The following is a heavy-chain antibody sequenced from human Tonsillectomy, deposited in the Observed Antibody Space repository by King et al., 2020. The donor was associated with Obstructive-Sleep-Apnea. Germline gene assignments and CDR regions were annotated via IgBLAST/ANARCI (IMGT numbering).Heavy chain of an antibody. Sequence: VQLVESGGGLVQPGGSLRLSCAASGFTFSSYSMNWVRQAPGKGLEWVSYISSSSSTIYYADSVKGRFTISRDNAKNSLYLQMNSLRAEDTAVYYCAAPTGGVYSSSSYYYGMDVWGQGTTVTVSS. CDR1: GFTFSSYS. CDR2: ISSSSSTI. CDR3: AAPTGGVYSSSSYYYGMDV. D-gene: IGHD6-6*01. V-gene: IGHV3-48*04. J-gene: IGHJ6*02.